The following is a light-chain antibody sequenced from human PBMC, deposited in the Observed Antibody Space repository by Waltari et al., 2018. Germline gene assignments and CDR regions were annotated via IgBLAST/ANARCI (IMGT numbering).Light chain of an antibody. CDR2: DAS. J-gene: IGKJ4*01. CDR3: QQRSNWPLT. CDR1: QSVSSY. V-gene: IGKV3-11*01. Sequence: EIVLTQSPVTLSLSPGERATLSCRASQSVSSYLAWYQQKPGQAPRLLIYDASTRATGVPTRFSGSGSGTDFTLTISSLEPEDVAVYHCQQRSNWPLTFGRETKVEIK.